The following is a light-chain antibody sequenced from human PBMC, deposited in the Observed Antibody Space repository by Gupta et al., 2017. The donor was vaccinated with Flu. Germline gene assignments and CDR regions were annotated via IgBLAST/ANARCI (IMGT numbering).Light chain of an antibody. CDR3: SSYTSNNTLQVI. CDR1: SSDVGDDNY. V-gene: IGLV2-14*03. Sequence: TIACTGTSSDVGDDNYVSCYHQHPAKAPNLVIYDVSYRRSGVSNRFSGSKSGNTAALTISGLQAEDEADYYCSSYTSNNTLQVIFGGGTRLTVL. CDR2: DVS. J-gene: IGLJ2*01.